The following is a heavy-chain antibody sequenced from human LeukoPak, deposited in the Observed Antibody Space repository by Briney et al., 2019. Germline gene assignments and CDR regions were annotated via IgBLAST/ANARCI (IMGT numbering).Heavy chain of an antibody. D-gene: IGHD2-15*01. V-gene: IGHV3-66*01. CDR2: IYSDSTT. J-gene: IGHJ4*02. Sequence: GGSLRLSCAASGFTFSSYAMSWVRQAPGKGLEWVSIIYSDSTTYYGDSVKGGFTISRDNSKNILYLQMNSLRAEDTALYYCARVGYTDTWYSSPPFDYWGQGTLVTVSS. CDR3: ARVGYTDTWYSSPPFDY. CDR1: GFTFSSYA.